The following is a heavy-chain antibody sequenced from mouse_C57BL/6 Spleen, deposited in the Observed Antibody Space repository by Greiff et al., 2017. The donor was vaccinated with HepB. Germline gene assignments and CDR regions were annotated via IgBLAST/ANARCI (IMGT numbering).Heavy chain of an antibody. CDR1: GYTFTSYW. Sequence: VQLQQPGAELVKPGASVKLSCKASGYTFTSYWMHWVKQRPGQGLEWIGMIHPNSGSTNYNEKFKSKATLTVDKSSSTAYMQLSSLTSEDSAVYYCARKTPLRGSSFDYWGQGTTLTVSS. J-gene: IGHJ2*01. CDR2: IHPNSGST. V-gene: IGHV1-64*01. CDR3: ARKTPLRGSSFDY. D-gene: IGHD1-1*01.